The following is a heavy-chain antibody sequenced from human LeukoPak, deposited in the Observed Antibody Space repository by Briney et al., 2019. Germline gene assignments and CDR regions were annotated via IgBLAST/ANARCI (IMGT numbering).Heavy chain of an antibody. CDR1: GGSISSYY. CDR2: IYYSGST. J-gene: IGHJ6*01. V-gene: IGHV4-59*01. D-gene: IGHD3-10*01. Sequence: SETLSRTCSVSGGSISSYYWGCIRQPPGKGLEWIGYIYYSGSTNYNPSLKSRVTISVDTSKNQFSLKLSSVTAADTAVYHCATTRVRGVSRNLGLQLWRQGTTVTVSS. CDR3: ATTRVRGVSRNLGLQL.